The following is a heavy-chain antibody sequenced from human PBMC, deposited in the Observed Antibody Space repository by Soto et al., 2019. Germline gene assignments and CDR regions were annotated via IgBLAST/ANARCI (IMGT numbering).Heavy chain of an antibody. J-gene: IGHJ4*02. CDR2: IIPIFGTA. Sequence: QVQLVQSGAEVKKPGSSVKVSCNASGGTFSSYAISWVRQAPGQGLEWMGGIIPIFGTANYAQKFQGRVTITADESTSTAYMELSSLRSEDTAVYYCARASFEYYYDSSGYYFNYWGQGTLVTVSS. CDR3: ARASFEYYYDSSGYYFNY. V-gene: IGHV1-69*12. D-gene: IGHD3-22*01. CDR1: GGTFSSYA.